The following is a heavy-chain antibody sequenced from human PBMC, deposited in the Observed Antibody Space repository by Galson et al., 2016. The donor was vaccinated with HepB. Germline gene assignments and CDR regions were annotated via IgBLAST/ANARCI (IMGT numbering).Heavy chain of an antibody. CDR2: INPSDITT. J-gene: IGHJ4*02. CDR1: GYIFSNYH. Sequence: SVKVSCRASGYIFSNYHLHWVRQAPGQGLEWMGAINPSDITTNYAQKFQGRVTMTSDTATSTVYMELSRLRSDDTAVYYCARGRTVTTLLHCWGQGTLVTVSS. V-gene: IGHV1-46*03. CDR3: ARGRTVTTLLHC. D-gene: IGHD4-17*01.